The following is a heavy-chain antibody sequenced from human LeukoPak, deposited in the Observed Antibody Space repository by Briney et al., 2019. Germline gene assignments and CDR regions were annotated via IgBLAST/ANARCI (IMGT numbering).Heavy chain of an antibody. J-gene: IGHJ4*02. CDR1: GFTFSSYG. Sequence: PGGSLRLSCAASGFTFSSYGMSWVRQAPGKGLEWVSAISGSGGSTYYADSVKGRFTISRDNSKNTLYLQMNSLRAEDTAVYYCAKKSSGYYYGIDYWGQGTLVTVSS. CDR3: AKKSSGYYYGIDY. CDR2: ISGSGGST. D-gene: IGHD3-22*01. V-gene: IGHV3-23*01.